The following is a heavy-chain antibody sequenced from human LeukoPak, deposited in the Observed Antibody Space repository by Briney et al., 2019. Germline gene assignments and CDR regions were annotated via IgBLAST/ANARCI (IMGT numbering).Heavy chain of an antibody. D-gene: IGHD6-6*01. J-gene: IGHJ4*02. V-gene: IGHV2-70*11. CDR3: ARTSYSSSSVFFDY. CDR2: IDWDDDT. CDR1: WFSLSTRGMC. Sequence: SGPTPVNPTQTPTLTCTLPWFSLSTRGMCVGWIRPPPRKALGWLARIDWDDDTYYSTSLKTRLTISKDTSKNQVVLTMINMDPVDTATYYCARTSYSSSSVFFDYWGQGTLVTVSS.